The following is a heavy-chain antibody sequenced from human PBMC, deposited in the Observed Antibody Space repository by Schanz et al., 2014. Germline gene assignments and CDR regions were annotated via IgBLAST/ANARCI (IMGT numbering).Heavy chain of an antibody. CDR1: GGSISSGGYS. V-gene: IGHV4-30-4*07. Sequence: QVQLQESGPGLVKPSQTLSLTCAVSGGSISSGGYSWSWLRQPPGQGLEWLGYIYYSETSYYNPTLTTRLTISGEASNTQFSQKLTYVPAADTAMYYCARLTPVGDGDTDAFDIWGQGTMVAVSS. CDR3: ARLTPVGDGDTDAFDI. D-gene: IGHD4-17*01. J-gene: IGHJ3*02. CDR2: IYYSETS.